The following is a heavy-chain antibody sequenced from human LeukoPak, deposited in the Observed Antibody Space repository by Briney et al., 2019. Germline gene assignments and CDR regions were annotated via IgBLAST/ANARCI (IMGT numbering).Heavy chain of an antibody. CDR3: AITHCSSTSCYYYYGMDV. Sequence: SETLSLTCTVSGGSISSSSYYWGWIRQPPGKGLEWFGSIYYSGSTYYNPSLKSRVTISVDTSKNQFSLKLSAVTASDTAVYYCAITHCSSTSCYYYYGMDVWGQGTTVTVSS. J-gene: IGHJ6*02. CDR1: GGSISSSSYY. D-gene: IGHD2-2*01. CDR2: IYYSGST. V-gene: IGHV4-39*01.